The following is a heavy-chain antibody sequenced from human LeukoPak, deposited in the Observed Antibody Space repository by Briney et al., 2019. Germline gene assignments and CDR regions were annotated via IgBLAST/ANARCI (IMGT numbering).Heavy chain of an antibody. Sequence: PGGSPRLSCAASGFTFSSYAMHWVRQAPGKGLEWVAAISYDGSNKYYADSVKGRFTISRDNSRNTLYLQMNSLRAEDTAVYYCARSAAHDSSGYYYYYYYMDVWGKGTTVTVSS. D-gene: IGHD3-22*01. V-gene: IGHV3-30*04. J-gene: IGHJ6*03. CDR2: ISYDGSNK. CDR1: GFTFSSYA. CDR3: ARSAAHDSSGYYYYYYYMDV.